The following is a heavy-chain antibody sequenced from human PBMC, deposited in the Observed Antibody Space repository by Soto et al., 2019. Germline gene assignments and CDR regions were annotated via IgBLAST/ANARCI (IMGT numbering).Heavy chain of an antibody. J-gene: IGHJ4*02. CDR3: ARAGRRAYYYDSSAYYYEPEVDY. CDR2: ISAYNGNT. Sequence: QVQLVQSGAEVKKPGASVKVSCKASGYTFTSYGISWVRQAPGQGLEWMGWISAYNGNTSYAQKLQGRVTMTTDTSXSAXYMELRSLRSDDTAVYYCARAGRRAYYYDSSAYYYEPEVDYWGRGTLVTVSS. CDR1: GYTFTSYG. V-gene: IGHV1-18*01. D-gene: IGHD3-22*01.